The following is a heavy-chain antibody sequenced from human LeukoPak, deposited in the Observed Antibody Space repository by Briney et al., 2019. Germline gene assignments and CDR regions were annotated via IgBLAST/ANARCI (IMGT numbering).Heavy chain of an antibody. V-gene: IGHV1-69*05. CDR2: IIPIIGTA. J-gene: IGHJ4*02. CDR1: GATFSSYA. D-gene: IGHD6-13*01. Sequence: SVKLCCKAAGATFSSYAISRVRQAPGQGLEWMGGIIPIIGTANNAQKFPGRVTFTTYESTTTTYMELSRLVSEDTAVYYCASSQAYSSSWYVPSGYWGQGTLVTVSS. CDR3: ASSQAYSSSWYVPSGY.